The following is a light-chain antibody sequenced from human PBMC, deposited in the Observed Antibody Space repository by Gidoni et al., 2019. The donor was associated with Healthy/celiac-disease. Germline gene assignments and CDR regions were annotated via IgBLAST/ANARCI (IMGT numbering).Light chain of an antibody. J-gene: IGLJ7*01. CDR2: ESK. Sequence: QSVLTQPPSVSAAPGQKVTISCSGSSSNIGNNYVSWYQQLPGTAPKLLIYESKKRPSGIPDRFSGSKSGTSATLGITGLQTGDEADYYCGTWDSSLSSAVFGGGTQLTVL. CDR3: GTWDSSLSSAV. CDR1: SSNIGNNY. V-gene: IGLV1-51*02.